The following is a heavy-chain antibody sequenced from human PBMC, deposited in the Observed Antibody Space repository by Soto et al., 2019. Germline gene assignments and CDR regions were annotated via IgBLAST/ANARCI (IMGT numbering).Heavy chain of an antibody. CDR3: ARGGETQGWFDP. CDR2: ISSKGNAK. Sequence: QVQLVESGGGLVKPGGSLRLSCAASGFTFSDYYMTWIRQAPGKGLEWVSYISSKGNAKYYADSVKGRFTISRDNAKNSLYLQMNSLRAEDTAIYYCARGGETQGWFDPWGQGTLVTVSS. J-gene: IGHJ5*02. D-gene: IGHD5-12*01. V-gene: IGHV3-11*01. CDR1: GFTFSDYY.